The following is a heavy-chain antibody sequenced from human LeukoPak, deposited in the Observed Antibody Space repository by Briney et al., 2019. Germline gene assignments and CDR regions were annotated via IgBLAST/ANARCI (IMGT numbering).Heavy chain of an antibody. CDR3: ATYSILNAREFRY. V-gene: IGHV3-11*04. CDR1: GFTFSDYY. D-gene: IGHD4-11*01. J-gene: IGHJ1*01. CDR2: ISSSGSTI. Sequence: KPGGSLRLSGEASGFTFSDYYMSWIRKAPGKGLEWVSYISSSGSTIYYADSVKGRFTISRDNAKNSLYLQMNSLRAEDTAVYYCATYSILNAREFRYWGQGTLVTVTS.